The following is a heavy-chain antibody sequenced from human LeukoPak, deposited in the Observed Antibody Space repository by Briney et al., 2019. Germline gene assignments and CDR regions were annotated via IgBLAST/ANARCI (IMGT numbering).Heavy chain of an antibody. Sequence: GGSLRLSCAASGFTFSSYWMHWVRQAPGKGLVWVSRINSDGSSTSYADSVKGRFTISRDNAKNTLYLQMNSLRAEDTAVYYCARVTLPTGIAVANYGMTSGAKGPRSPSP. J-gene: IGHJ6*02. V-gene: IGHV3-74*01. CDR2: INSDGSST. CDR3: ARVTLPTGIAVANYGMTS. D-gene: IGHD6-19*01. CDR1: GFTFSSYW.